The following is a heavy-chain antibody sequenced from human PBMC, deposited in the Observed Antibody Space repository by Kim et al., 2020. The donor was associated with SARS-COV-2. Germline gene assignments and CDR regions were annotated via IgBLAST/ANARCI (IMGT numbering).Heavy chain of an antibody. D-gene: IGHD2-15*01. CDR2: IYYSGST. J-gene: IGHJ1*01. CDR3: ARHGPGDWVVVREYFQH. Sequence: SETLSLTCTVSGGSISSSSYYWGWIRQPPGKGLEWIGSIYYSGSTYYNPSLNSRVTISVDTSKNQFSLKLSSVTAADTAVYYCARHGPGDWVVVREYFQHWGQGTLVTVSS. CDR1: GGSISSSSYY. V-gene: IGHV4-39*01.